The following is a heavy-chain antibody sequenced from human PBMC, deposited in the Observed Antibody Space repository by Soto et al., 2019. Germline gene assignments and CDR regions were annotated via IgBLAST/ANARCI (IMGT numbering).Heavy chain of an antibody. V-gene: IGHV3-23*01. Sequence: GGSLRLSCAASGFTFSSYAMSWVRQAPGKGLEWVSAISGSGGSTYYADSVKGRFTISRDNSRNTLYLQMNSLRAEDTAVYYCAKDRRGYCSGGSCFFDPWGQGTLVTVSS. CDR2: ISGSGGST. CDR1: GFTFSSYA. D-gene: IGHD2-15*01. CDR3: AKDRRGYCSGGSCFFDP. J-gene: IGHJ5*02.